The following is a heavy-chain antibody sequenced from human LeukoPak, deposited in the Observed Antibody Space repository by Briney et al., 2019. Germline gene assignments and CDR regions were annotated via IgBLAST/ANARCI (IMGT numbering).Heavy chain of an antibody. J-gene: IGHJ4*02. CDR3: ACDFRYLGHDF. CDR2: ISSIGTTT. Sequence: GGSLRLSCTASAFTLGDWYMSWIRQAPGKGLEWISYISSIGTTTYYAESVKGRFTISRDNVKNSLYLQMNSLRAEDTAVYYCACDFRYLGHDFWGQGTLVTVSS. CDR1: AFTLGDWY. V-gene: IGHV3-11*01. D-gene: IGHD2-21*02.